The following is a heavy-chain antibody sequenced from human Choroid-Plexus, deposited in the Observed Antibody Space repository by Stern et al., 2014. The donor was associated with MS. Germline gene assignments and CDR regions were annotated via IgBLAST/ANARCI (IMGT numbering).Heavy chain of an antibody. J-gene: IGHJ6*02. Sequence: QVQLQQCGAGLLKPSETLTLTCAVSGGSFSGYYWSWIRQSPGKGLEWIGEIDRGGDATNNPSIYSRMTISVTKPTTKPTLNLHPVTAADTAIYYCVRERCINPRCYGGRFGYYYYGMDVWGQGTTVTVSS. D-gene: IGHD2-2*01. CDR2: IDRGGDA. V-gene: IGHV4-34*02. CDR3: VRERCINPRCYGGRFGYYYYGMDV. CDR1: GGSFSGYY.